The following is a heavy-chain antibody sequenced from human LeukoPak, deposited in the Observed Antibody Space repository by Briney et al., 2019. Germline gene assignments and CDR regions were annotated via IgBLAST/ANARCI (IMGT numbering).Heavy chain of an antibody. CDR1: GFTFSAYA. D-gene: IGHD5-18*01. CDR2: ISGSGDST. Sequence: PGGSLRLSCAASGFTFSAYAMTWFRQAPGKGLEWVSVISGSGDSTYYADSVKGRFTVSRDNSKNTLYLQMNSLRAEDTAVYYCAKAGSGYNFGGFVWGQGTLVTVSS. CDR3: AKAGSGYNFGGFV. J-gene: IGHJ4*02. V-gene: IGHV3-23*01.